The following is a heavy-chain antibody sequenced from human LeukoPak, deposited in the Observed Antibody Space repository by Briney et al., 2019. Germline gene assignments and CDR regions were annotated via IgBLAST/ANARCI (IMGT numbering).Heavy chain of an antibody. D-gene: IGHD5-18*01. CDR2: IYWDDDK. CDR3: AHRPRGYSYGVVDY. V-gene: IGHV2-5*02. CDR1: GFSLSTSGVG. Sequence: SGPTLVKPTQTLTLTCTFSGFSLSTSGVGVGWIRQPPGKALEWLALIYWDDDKRYSPSLKSRLTITKDTSKNQVVLTMTNMDPVDTATYYCAHRPRGYSYGVVDYWGQGTLVTVSS. J-gene: IGHJ4*02.